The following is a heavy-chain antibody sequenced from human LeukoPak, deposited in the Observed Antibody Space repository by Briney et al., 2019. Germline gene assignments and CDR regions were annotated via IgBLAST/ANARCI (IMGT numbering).Heavy chain of an antibody. CDR2: MYHDGRT. V-gene: IGHV4-39*01. Sequence: PSETLSLTCTVSGGSISSATYYWGWIRQPPGKGLEWIASMYHDGRTSYNPSLESRVTISIDTSTNQFSLKLSSVTAADTAVYYCASDQKSITMRIGQYIDYWGQGVLVTVSS. CDR1: GGSISSATYY. CDR3: ASDQKSITMRIGQYIDY. D-gene: IGHD1-14*01. J-gene: IGHJ4*02.